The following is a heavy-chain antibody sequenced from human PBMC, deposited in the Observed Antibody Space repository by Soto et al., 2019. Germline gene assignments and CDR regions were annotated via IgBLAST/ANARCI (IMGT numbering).Heavy chain of an antibody. V-gene: IGHV4-34*01. CDR3: ARGSGGTVTYLPPYFDY. CDR2: ITHSGST. CDR1: GGSFSGYY. Sequence: PSETLSLTCAVYGGSFSGYYWSWIRQPPGKGLEWIGEITHSGSTNYNPSLKSRVTISVDTSKNQFSLKLSSVTAADTAVYYCARGSGGTVTYLPPYFDYWGQGTLVTVSS. D-gene: IGHD4-4*01. J-gene: IGHJ4*02.